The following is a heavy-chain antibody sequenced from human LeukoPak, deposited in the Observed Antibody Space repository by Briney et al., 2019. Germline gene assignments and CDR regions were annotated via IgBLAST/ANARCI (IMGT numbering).Heavy chain of an antibody. V-gene: IGHV3-74*01. CDR1: GFTFSSYW. Sequence: GGSLRLSCEASGFTFSSYWMHWVRQDPRTGLVWDSRINGDGRNINYADSVRGRFTISRDNAKNTLYLQMNTLRVEDTAVYYCTRDLMDYDVSTGSHHYYMAVWGQCTTVTVSS. D-gene: IGHD3-9*01. CDR3: TRDLMDYDVSTGSHHYYMAV. J-gene: IGHJ6*02. CDR2: INGDGRNI.